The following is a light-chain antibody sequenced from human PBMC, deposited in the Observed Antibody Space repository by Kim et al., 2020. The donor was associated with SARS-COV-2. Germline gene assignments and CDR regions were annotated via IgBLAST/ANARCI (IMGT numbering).Light chain of an antibody. J-gene: IGKJ3*01. V-gene: IGKV2-30*01. CDR1: QSLVYIDGNIY. Sequence: PASISCRSSQSLVYIDGNIYLNWFHQRPGQSPRRLIYKVSNRDSGVPDRFSGSGSGTDFTLKISRVEAEDVGVYYCMQGTHWPFTFGPGTKVDIK. CDR2: KVS. CDR3: MQGTHWPFT.